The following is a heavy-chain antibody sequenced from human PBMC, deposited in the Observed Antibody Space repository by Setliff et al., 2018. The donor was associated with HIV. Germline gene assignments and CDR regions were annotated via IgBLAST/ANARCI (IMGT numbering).Heavy chain of an antibody. Sequence: ASVKVSCKASGYTFTSYYMHWVRQAPGQGLEWMGIINPSGGSTSYAQKFQGRVTMTRDTSTSTVYMGLSSLRSEDTAVYYCAIEYSGSYLRDYWGQGTLVTVSS. CDR1: GYTFTSYY. CDR2: INPSGGST. CDR3: AIEYSGSYLRDY. J-gene: IGHJ4*02. V-gene: IGHV1-46*03. D-gene: IGHD1-26*01.